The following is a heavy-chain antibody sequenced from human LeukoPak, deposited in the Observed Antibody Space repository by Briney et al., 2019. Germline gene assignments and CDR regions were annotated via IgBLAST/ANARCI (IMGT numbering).Heavy chain of an antibody. D-gene: IGHD2-2*03. Sequence: ASVKVSCKTSGYSFTSYYIHWVRQTPGQGLEWMGKINPSGGSASNAQKFQGRVTMTRDMSTRTVYMELSSLRSEETAVYYCVRVGYCSTSSCSSLDVWGQGTTVTVSS. CDR2: INPSGGSA. J-gene: IGHJ6*02. CDR3: VRVGYCSTSSCSSLDV. CDR1: GYSFTSYY. V-gene: IGHV1-46*01.